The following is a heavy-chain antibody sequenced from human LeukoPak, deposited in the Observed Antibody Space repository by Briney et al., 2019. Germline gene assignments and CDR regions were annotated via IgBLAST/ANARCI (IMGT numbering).Heavy chain of an antibody. V-gene: IGHV4-59*01. J-gene: IGHJ4*02. Sequence: PSETLSLTCTVSGGSISSYFWSWIRQPPGKGLEWIGYISYSGSTDYIPSLKSRITISVDAPNHKVSLKLRSVTPADTAVYYCASLGSHQDYGGQGTLAIVS. CDR3: ASLGSHQDY. D-gene: IGHD3-10*01. CDR2: ISYSGST. CDR1: GGSISSYF.